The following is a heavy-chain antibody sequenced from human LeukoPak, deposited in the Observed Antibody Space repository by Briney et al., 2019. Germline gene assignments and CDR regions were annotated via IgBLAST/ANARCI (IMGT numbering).Heavy chain of an antibody. Sequence: GGSLRLSCAASGFSFSSYSMNWVRQAPGKGLEWVSYISSGSIYINYAESVKGRFTISRDNAKNSLFLQMNSLRAEDTAAYYCARDWNSMGYYYHMDVWGKGTTVTVSS. D-gene: IGHD2/OR15-2a*01. J-gene: IGHJ6*03. V-gene: IGHV3-21*01. CDR3: ARDWNSMGYYYHMDV. CDR2: ISSGSIYI. CDR1: GFSFSSYS.